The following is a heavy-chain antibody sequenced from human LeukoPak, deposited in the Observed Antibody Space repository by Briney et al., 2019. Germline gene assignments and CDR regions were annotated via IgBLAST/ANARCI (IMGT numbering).Heavy chain of an antibody. CDR2: MYYSGST. Sequence: SETLSLTCTVSGGSISSSSDYWGWIRQPPGKGLEWIGSMYYSGSTYPNPSLKSRVTISVDTSKNQFSLKLSSVTAADTAVYYCARPIPMVRGARSYAFDIWGQGTMVTVSS. J-gene: IGHJ3*02. D-gene: IGHD3-10*01. CDR3: ARPIPMVRGARSYAFDI. CDR1: GGSISSSSDY. V-gene: IGHV4-39*01.